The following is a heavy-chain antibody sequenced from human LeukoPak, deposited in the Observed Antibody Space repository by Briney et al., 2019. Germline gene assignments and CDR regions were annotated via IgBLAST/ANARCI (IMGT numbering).Heavy chain of an antibody. J-gene: IGHJ5*02. CDR1: GFTFSSYA. V-gene: IGHV3-30-3*01. D-gene: IGHD2-21*02. CDR2: ISYDGSNK. Sequence: PGGSLRLSCAASGFTFSSYAMHWVRQAPGKGLEWVAVISYDGSNKYYADSVKGRFTISRDNSKNTLYLQMNSLRAEDTAVYYCARGLEVVTAISQGWFDPWGQGTLVTVSS. CDR3: ARGLEVVTAISQGWFDP.